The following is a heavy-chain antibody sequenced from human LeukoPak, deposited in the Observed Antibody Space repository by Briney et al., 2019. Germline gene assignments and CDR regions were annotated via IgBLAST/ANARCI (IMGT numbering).Heavy chain of an antibody. J-gene: IGHJ6*02. CDR2: IYYSGST. V-gene: IGHV4-59*01. CDR3: ARTPTGYYSSVYYYYGMDV. D-gene: IGHD3-9*01. CDR1: GGSISSYY. Sequence: SETLSLTCTVSGGSISSYYWSWIRQPPGKGLEWIGYIYYSGSTNYNPSLKSRVTISVDTSKNQFSLKLSSVTAADTAVHYCARTPTGYYSSVYYYYGMDVWGQGTTVTVSS.